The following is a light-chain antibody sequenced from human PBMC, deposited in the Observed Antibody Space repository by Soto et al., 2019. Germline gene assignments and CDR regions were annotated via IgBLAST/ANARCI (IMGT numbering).Light chain of an antibody. CDR3: MQAIQIEWT. V-gene: IGKV2-28*01. J-gene: IGKJ1*01. CDR2: WGS. CDR1: QSLLHSNGYNY. Sequence: IVMTQSPLSLPVTPGEPASISCRSSQSLLHSNGYNYLDWDVQKPGQSPQLLIYWGSNRASGVPERFSGSGSGTYFTLKISRVEAEDVGVDYGMQAIQIEWTFGQGNKVEIK.